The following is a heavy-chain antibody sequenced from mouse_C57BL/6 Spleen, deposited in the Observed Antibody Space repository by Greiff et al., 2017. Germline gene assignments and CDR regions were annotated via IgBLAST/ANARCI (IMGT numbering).Heavy chain of an antibody. J-gene: IGHJ4*01. CDR1: GFSFNTYA. CDR3: VRDWGRALYAMDY. CDR2: IRSKSNNYAT. Sequence: EVKLVESGGGLVQPKGSLKLSCAASGFSFNTYAMNWVRQAPGKGLEWVARIRSKSNNYATYYADSVKDRFNISRDDSESMLYLQMNNLKTEDTAMYYCVRDWGRALYAMDYWGQGTSVTVSS. D-gene: IGHD4-1*01. V-gene: IGHV10-1*01.